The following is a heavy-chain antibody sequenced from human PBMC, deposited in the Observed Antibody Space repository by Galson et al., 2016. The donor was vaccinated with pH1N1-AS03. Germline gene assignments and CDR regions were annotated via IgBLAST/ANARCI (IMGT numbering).Heavy chain of an antibody. CDR3: ARLMVRGRQNRGNAFDI. CDR2: IDPSDSYT. J-gene: IGHJ3*02. D-gene: IGHD3-10*01. V-gene: IGHV5-10-1*01. CDR1: GYSFPSYW. Sequence: QSGAEVKKPGESLRISCQGSGYSFPSYWINWVRQMPGKGLEWMGRIDPSDSYTNYSPSFQGHVTFSTDKSISTAYLQWNSLKASDTAMYYCARLMVRGRQNRGNAFDIWGQGTMVTVSP.